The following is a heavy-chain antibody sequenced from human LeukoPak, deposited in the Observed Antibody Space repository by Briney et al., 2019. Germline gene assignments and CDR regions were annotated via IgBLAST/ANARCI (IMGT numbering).Heavy chain of an antibody. D-gene: IGHD2-15*01. Sequence: GGSLRLSCAVSGFTFCSYWMSWVRQAPGEGLEWVANIKQDGSEKYYVDSVKGRFTISRDNAKNSLYLQMNSLRAEDTAVYYCARDWVVVADDAFDIWGQGTMVTVPS. V-gene: IGHV3-7*01. CDR3: ARDWVVVADDAFDI. J-gene: IGHJ3*02. CDR2: IKQDGSEK. CDR1: GFTFCSYW.